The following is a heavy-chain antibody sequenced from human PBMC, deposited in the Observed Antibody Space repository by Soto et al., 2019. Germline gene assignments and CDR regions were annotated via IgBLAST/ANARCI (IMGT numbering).Heavy chain of an antibody. J-gene: IGHJ6*02. CDR2: IIPIFNTA. CDR3: ARARGGIGVHYYGMDP. V-gene: IGHV1-69*06. D-gene: IGHD3-16*02. CDR1: GCTVSNYA. Sequence: SVEVSCKASGCTVSNYAISCVRQAPGQVLEWMGGIIPIFNTANYAQKFQGRVTITADKSTDQFFLSLTSVTVADSAVYHCARARGGIGVHYYGMDPWGQGTTVTVSS.